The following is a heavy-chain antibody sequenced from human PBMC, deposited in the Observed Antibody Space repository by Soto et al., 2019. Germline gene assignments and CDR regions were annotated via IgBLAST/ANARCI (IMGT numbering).Heavy chain of an antibody. CDR1: GGSISSGGYY. V-gene: IGHV4-31*03. CDR3: ARGPGIPVDY. Sequence: PSETLSLTCTVSGGSISSGGYYWSWIRQHPGKGLEWIGYIYYSGSTYYNPSLKSRVTISVDTPKNQFSLKLSSVTAADTAVYYCARGPGIPVDYWGQGTLVTVSS. CDR2: IYYSGST. J-gene: IGHJ4*02. D-gene: IGHD1-20*01.